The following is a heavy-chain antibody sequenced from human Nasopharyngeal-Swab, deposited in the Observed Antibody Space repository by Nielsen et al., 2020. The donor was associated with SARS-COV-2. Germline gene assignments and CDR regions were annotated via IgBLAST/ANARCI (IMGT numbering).Heavy chain of an antibody. V-gene: IGHV3-21*01. CDR1: GFTFSSYS. J-gene: IGHJ4*02. CDR2: ISSSSSYI. Sequence: GGSLRLSCAASGFTFSSYSMNWVRQAPGKGLEWVSSISSSSSYIYYADSVKGRFTISRDNAKNSLYLQMNSLRAEDTAVYYCARGPTIFGVVIGYWGQGTLVTVSS. CDR3: ARGPTIFGVVIGY. D-gene: IGHD3-3*01.